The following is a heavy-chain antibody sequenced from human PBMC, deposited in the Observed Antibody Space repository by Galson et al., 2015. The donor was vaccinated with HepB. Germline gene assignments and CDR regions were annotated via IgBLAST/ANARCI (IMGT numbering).Heavy chain of an antibody. J-gene: IGHJ4*02. CDR2: INHTGST. V-gene: IGHV4-34*01. Sequence: TLSLTCAVSGDPFSSYYWSWIRQPPGKGLEWLGEINHTGSTKYNPSLKSRVTISVDTSKNQFSLKLSSVTAADTAVYYCAAPGWPSFEYWGQGTLVTVSS. D-gene: IGHD6-19*01. CDR1: GDPFSSYY. CDR3: AAPGWPSFEY.